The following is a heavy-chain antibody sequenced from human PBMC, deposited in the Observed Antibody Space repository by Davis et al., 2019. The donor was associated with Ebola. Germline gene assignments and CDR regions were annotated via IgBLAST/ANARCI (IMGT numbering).Heavy chain of an antibody. Sequence: SCAASGFIFSSYAMHWVRQAPGKGLEWVAVISKDGRNKYYADSVKGRFTVSRDNSYKTLYLQMDNLRPEDTAVYYCTRGADTNYFDSWGQGTLVTVSS. CDR2: ISKDGRNK. CDR3: TRGADTNYFDS. J-gene: IGHJ4*02. CDR1: GFIFSSYA. V-gene: IGHV3-30*04.